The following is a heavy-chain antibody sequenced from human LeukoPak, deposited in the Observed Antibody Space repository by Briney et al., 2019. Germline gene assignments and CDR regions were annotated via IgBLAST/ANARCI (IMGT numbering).Heavy chain of an antibody. CDR2: ITATGTTT. Sequence: GGSLRLSCEASGFTFTNYAMSWVRQAPGKGLEWVSLITATGTTTYYADSVKGRFTISRDSSKNTLYLQMNSLRAEDTAIYYCAKDLDSSGFLVPFDSWGQGTLVTVSS. J-gene: IGHJ4*02. CDR3: AKDLDSSGFLVPFDS. D-gene: IGHD3-22*01. CDR1: GFTFTNYA. V-gene: IGHV3-23*01.